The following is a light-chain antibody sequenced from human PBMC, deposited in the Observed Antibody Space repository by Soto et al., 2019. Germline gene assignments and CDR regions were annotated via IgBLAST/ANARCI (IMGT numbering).Light chain of an antibody. CDR2: EVS. J-gene: IGLJ1*01. CDR3: CSYSGSRTPLI. V-gene: IGLV2-23*02. CDR1: SIDVGSYNL. Sequence: QSALTQAASVSGSPGQSITISCTGTSIDVGSYNLVSWYQQHPDKAPKLMIYEVSKRPSGLSNRFSGSKSGNTASLTISGLQAEDDADYYCCSYSGSRTPLIFGTGTKITVL.